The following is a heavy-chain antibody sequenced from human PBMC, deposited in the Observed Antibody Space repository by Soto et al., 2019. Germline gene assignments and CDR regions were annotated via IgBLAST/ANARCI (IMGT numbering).Heavy chain of an antibody. CDR1: GDSIGSYY. CDR3: ARARDKTMVRGIILDYYYYYMDV. J-gene: IGHJ6*03. CDR2: IYYSGST. D-gene: IGHD3-10*01. Sequence: SETLPLTCTVSGDSIGSYYWSWIRQPPGKRLEWIGHIYYSGSTNYNPSLKSRVTISVDTSKNQFSLKLSSVTAADTAVYYCARARDKTMVRGIILDYYYYYMDVWGKGTTVTVSS. V-gene: IGHV4-59*08.